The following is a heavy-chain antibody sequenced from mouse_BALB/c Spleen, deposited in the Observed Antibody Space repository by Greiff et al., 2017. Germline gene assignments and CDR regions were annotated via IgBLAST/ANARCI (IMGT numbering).Heavy chain of an antibody. CDR3: ARVTTVPAWFAY. J-gene: IGHJ3*01. Sequence: QAQLQQSGPGLVAPSQSLSITCTVSGFSLTGYGVHWVRQPPGKGLAWLGMIWGDGSTDYKSALKSRLSISKDNSKSQVFLKMNSLQTDDTARYYCARVTTVPAWFAYWGQGTLVTVSA. CDR2: IWGDGST. D-gene: IGHD1-1*01. V-gene: IGHV2-6-7*01. CDR1: GFSLTGYG.